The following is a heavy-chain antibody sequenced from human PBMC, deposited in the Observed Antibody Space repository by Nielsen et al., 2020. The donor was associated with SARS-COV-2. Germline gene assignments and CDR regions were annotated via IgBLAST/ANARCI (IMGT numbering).Heavy chain of an antibody. J-gene: IGHJ3*02. CDR3: ARVYYYDSSGYYSLAFDI. CDR1: GFTFSSYG. D-gene: IGHD3-22*01. Sequence: GGSLRLSCEASGFTFSSYGMHWVRQAPGKGLEWVAVISYDGSNKYYADSVKGRFTISRDNSKNTLYLQMNSLRAEDTAVYYCARVYYYDSSGYYSLAFDIWGQGTMVTVSS. V-gene: IGHV3-30*03. CDR2: ISYDGSNK.